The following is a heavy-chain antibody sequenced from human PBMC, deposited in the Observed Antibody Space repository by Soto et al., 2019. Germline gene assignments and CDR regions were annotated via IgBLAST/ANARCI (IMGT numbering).Heavy chain of an antibody. CDR1: GGSITPYY. D-gene: IGHD2-15*01. V-gene: IGHV4-59*01. CDR2: VSYNGNT. Sequence: KSSETLSLTCTVSGGSITPYYWSWIRQPPGEGLEWIGYVSYNGNTDYNPSLKSRVSISVDTSKNEFSLKLNSLTAADAAIYFCARQKYTVVTAFDVWGRGTMVTVSS. J-gene: IGHJ3*01. CDR3: ARQKYTVVTAFDV.